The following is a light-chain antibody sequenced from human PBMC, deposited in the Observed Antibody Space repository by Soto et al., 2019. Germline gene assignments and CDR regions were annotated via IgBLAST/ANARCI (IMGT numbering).Light chain of an antibody. V-gene: IGKV4-1*01. Sequence: DIVMTQSPDSLAVSLGERATINCKSSQSVLYSSNNKNYLAWYQQKPGQPPKLLISWASTRESGVPDRFSGSGSETDFTLTISSLQAEDVAVYYCQQYYGSPPRTFGQGTKVEI. CDR3: QQYYGSPPRT. CDR1: QSVLYSSNNKNY. J-gene: IGKJ1*01. CDR2: WAS.